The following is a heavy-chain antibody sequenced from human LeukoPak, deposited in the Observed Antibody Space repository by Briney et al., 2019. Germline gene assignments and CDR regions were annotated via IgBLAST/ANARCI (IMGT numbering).Heavy chain of an antibody. Sequence: GGSLRLSCAASGFTFSSYTMHWIRQAPGKGLEWVSSISGSNSYIFYADSVKGRFTVSRDNAKDSLYMQMNSLRAEDTAVYYCAREEHDYVWGSYRYYYYYGIDVWGQGTTVTVSS. CDR2: ISGSNSYI. D-gene: IGHD3-16*02. CDR1: GFTFSSYT. J-gene: IGHJ6*02. V-gene: IGHV3-21*01. CDR3: AREEHDYVWGSYRYYYYYGIDV.